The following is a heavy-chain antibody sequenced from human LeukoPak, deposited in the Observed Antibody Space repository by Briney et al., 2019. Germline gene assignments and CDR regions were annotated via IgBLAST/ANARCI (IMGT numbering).Heavy chain of an antibody. J-gene: IGHJ3*02. D-gene: IGHD3-22*01. V-gene: IGHV1-18*01. Sequence: ASVKVSCKASGYTFTSYGISWVRQAPGQGLEWMGWISAYNGNTNYAQKLQGRVTMTTDTSTSTAYMELRSLRSDDTAVYYCARDRFPLPGPLYDSSGYHKWHDAFDIWGQGTMATVSS. CDR1: GYTFTSYG. CDR3: ARDRFPLPGPLYDSSGYHKWHDAFDI. CDR2: ISAYNGNT.